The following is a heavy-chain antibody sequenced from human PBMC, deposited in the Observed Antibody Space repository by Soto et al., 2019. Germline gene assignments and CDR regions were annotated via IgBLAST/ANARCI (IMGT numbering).Heavy chain of an antibody. CDR2: IIPILGIA. J-gene: IGHJ2*01. V-gene: IGHV1-69*02. D-gene: IGHD4-17*01. Sequence: ASVKVSCKASGGTFSSYTISWVRQAPGQGLEWMGRIIPILGIANYAQKFQGRVTITADKSTSTAYMELSSLRSEDAALYYCEIGRVRNGDYVDWYFDLWGRGTLVNVSS. CDR1: GGTFSSYT. CDR3: EIGRVRNGDYVDWYFDL.